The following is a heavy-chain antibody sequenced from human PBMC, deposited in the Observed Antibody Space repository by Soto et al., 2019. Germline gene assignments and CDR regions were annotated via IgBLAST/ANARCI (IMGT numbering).Heavy chain of an antibody. V-gene: IGHV1-3*01. CDR1: GYTFTSYA. CDR2: INAGNGNT. J-gene: IGHJ6*02. D-gene: IGHD6-13*01. CDR3: ARGFGYSSRWYLDYYYYYGMDV. Sequence: ASVKVSCKASGYTFTSYAMHWVRQAPGQRLEWMGWINAGNGNTKYSQKFQGRVTITRDTSASTAYMELSSLRSEDTAVYYCARGFGYSSRWYLDYYYYYGMDVWGQGTPVTVSS.